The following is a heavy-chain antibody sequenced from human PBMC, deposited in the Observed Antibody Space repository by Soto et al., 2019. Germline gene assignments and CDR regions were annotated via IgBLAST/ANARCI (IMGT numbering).Heavy chain of an antibody. CDR2: ISGSGGST. CDR3: AQDREAPLFLLHY. V-gene: IGHV3-23*01. CDR1: GFTFSNYA. Sequence: GGSLRLSCAASGFTFSNYAMSWVRQAPGQGLEWVSAISGSGGSTYYAGSVKGRFTISRDNSKNTLYSQMNNLRAEDTAVYHCAQDREAPLFLLHYWGAGSMVTV. D-gene: IGHD3-10*01. J-gene: IGHJ4*02.